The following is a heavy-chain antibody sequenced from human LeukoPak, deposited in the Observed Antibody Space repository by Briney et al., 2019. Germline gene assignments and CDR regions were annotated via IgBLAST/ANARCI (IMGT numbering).Heavy chain of an antibody. CDR1: GFTFSSYA. Sequence: HAGGSLRLSCAASGFTFSSYAMTWVRQAPGKGLEWVSALSDSGGSTYYADSVKGRFTISRDNSKNTLYLQMNSLRAEDTAVYYCASIPRGGRSWLLGHFDCWGEGTLVTVSS. V-gene: IGHV3-23*01. CDR3: ASIPRGGRSWLLGHFDC. J-gene: IGHJ4*02. CDR2: LSDSGGST. D-gene: IGHD3-9*01.